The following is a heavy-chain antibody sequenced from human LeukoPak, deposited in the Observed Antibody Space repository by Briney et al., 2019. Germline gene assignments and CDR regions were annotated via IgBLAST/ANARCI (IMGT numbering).Heavy chain of an antibody. CDR1: GYTFTGYF. Sequence: ASVKVSCRASGYTFTGYFMHWVRQAAGQGLEWLGWINLFSGGTNYAQQFQGRVTMTRDTSISTASMELSRLRSDDTAVYYWASGYSSGWYYFDYWGQGTPVTVSS. V-gene: IGHV1-2*02. J-gene: IGHJ4*02. CDR2: INLFSGGT. CDR3: ASGYSSGWYYFDY. D-gene: IGHD6-19*01.